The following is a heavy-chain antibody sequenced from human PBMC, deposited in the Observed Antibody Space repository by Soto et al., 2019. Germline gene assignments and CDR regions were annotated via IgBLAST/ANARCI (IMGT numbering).Heavy chain of an antibody. D-gene: IGHD2-15*01. CDR1: GGTFNSYA. V-gene: IGHV1-69*13. J-gene: IGHJ5*02. CDR3: ARDEDCSGGSCYRWFDP. Sequence: GASLKVSCKASGGTFNSYAISWARQAPGQGLEWMGGIIPIFGTANYAQKFQGRVTITADESTSTAYMELSSLRSEDTAVYYCARDEDCSGGSCYRWFDPWGQGTLVTVSS. CDR2: IIPIFGTA.